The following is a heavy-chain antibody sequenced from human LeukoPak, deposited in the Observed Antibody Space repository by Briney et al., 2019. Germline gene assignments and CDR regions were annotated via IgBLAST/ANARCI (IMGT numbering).Heavy chain of an antibody. V-gene: IGHV4-59*08. J-gene: IGHJ6*02. Sequence: SETLTLMCTVSSGPKNSYYSSWIRQPPGKGLEWIGYIYYSGSSNYNPSLKSRVTISADTSRNQFSLKLSSVTAADTAVYYCARTNDVGFFGCVWGPLATVTVSS. CDR2: IYYSGSS. CDR3: ARTNDVGFFGCV. D-gene: IGHD2-8*01. CDR1: SGPKNSYY.